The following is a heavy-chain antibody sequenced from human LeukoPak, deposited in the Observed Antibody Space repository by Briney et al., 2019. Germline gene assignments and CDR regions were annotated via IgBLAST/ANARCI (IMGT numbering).Heavy chain of an antibody. CDR1: GFTFSSYA. Sequence: GGSLRLSCAASGFTFSSYAMHWVRQAPGKGLEWVAVISYDGSNKYYADSVKGRFTISRDNSKNTLYLQMNSLRAEDTAVYYCAKDDFNAYDSSGYYGYYYMDVWGKGTTVTISS. V-gene: IGHV3-30*04. CDR3: AKDDFNAYDSSGYYGYYYMDV. J-gene: IGHJ6*03. CDR2: ISYDGSNK. D-gene: IGHD3-22*01.